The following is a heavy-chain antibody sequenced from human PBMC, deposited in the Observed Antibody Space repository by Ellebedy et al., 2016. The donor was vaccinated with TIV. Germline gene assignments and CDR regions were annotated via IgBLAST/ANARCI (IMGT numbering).Heavy chain of an antibody. CDR1: GFTFSSYW. D-gene: IGHD5-18*01. CDR2: ISSSGSTI. CDR3: ARLGYSYGDYYFDY. V-gene: IGHV3-48*04. J-gene: IGHJ4*02. Sequence: GESLKISCAASGFTFSSYWMNWVRQAPGKGLEWVSYISSSGSTIYYADSVKGRFTISRDNAKNSLYLQMNSLRAEDTAVYYCARLGYSYGDYYFDYWGQGTLVTVSS.